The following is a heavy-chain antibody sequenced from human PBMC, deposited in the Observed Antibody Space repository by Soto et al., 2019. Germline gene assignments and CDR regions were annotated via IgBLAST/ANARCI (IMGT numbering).Heavy chain of an antibody. Sequence: ETLSLTCAVYGGSFSGYYWSWIRQPPGKGLEWIGEINHSGSTNYNPSLKSRVTISVDTSKNQFSLKLSSVTAADTAVYYCARSSLIQLFDYWGQGTLVTVSS. J-gene: IGHJ4*02. V-gene: IGHV4-34*01. D-gene: IGHD5-18*01. CDR3: ARSSLIQLFDY. CDR2: INHSGST. CDR1: GGSFSGYY.